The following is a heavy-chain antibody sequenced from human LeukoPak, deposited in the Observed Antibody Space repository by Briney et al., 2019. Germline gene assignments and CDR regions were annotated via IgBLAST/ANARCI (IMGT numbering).Heavy chain of an antibody. V-gene: IGHV1-2*02. Sequence: ASVKVSCKASGHTFTGYYMHWVRQAPGQGLEWMGWINPNSGGTNYAQKFQGRVTMTRDTSISTAYMELSRLRSDDTAVYYCARDVVRTQDAFDIWGQGTMVTVSS. CDR2: INPNSGGT. J-gene: IGHJ3*02. CDR3: ARDVVRTQDAFDI. CDR1: GHTFTGYY.